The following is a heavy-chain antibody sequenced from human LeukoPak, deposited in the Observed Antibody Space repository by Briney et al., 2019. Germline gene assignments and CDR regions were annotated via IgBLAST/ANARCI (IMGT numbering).Heavy chain of an antibody. CDR3: ASWGEGALDN. CDR1: GFTFSASD. J-gene: IGHJ4*02. Sequence: GGSLRLSCAASGFTFSASDMNWVRQTPGKGLEWVSSISSSSSYIYYADSVKGRFSISRDNAKKSLYLQMNSLRVEDTGVYYCASWGEGALDNWGQGTLVTVSS. CDR2: ISSSSSYI. V-gene: IGHV3-21*01. D-gene: IGHD1-26*01.